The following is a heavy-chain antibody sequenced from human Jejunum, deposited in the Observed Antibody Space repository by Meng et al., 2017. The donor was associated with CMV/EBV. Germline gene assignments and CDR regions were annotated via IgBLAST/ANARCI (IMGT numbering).Heavy chain of an antibody. CDR1: FSGYE. CDR3: ASPHSGSFYAGGYDY. J-gene: IGHJ4*03. D-gene: IGHD1-26*01. V-gene: IGHV3-48*03. CDR2: INNGGTTR. Sequence: FSGYEMSWVRQAPGKGLEWVSYINNGGTTRFYADSVKGRFVISRDNAKNSLYLQMDSLRVEDTAIYYCASPHSGSFYAGGYDYWGQGTLVTVSS.